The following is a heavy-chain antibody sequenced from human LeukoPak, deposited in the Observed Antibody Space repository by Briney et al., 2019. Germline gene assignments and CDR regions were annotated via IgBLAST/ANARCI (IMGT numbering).Heavy chain of an antibody. CDR1: GFTFGDYA. V-gene: IGHV3-49*04. CDR3: TRVTYYYDNSGYFHFDS. J-gene: IGHJ4*02. D-gene: IGHD3-22*01. Sequence: GGSLRLSCTTSGFTFGDYAMSWARQAPGKGLEGVSFIRRKAHGGTTEYAASVKGRFSSSRDDSKSIAYLQMNSLKTGDTAVYFCTRVTYYYDNSGYFHFDSWGQGSLVTVSS. CDR2: IRRKAHGGTT.